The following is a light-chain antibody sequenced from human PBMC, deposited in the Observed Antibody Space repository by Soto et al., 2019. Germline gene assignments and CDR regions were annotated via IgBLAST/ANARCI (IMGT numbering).Light chain of an antibody. CDR1: LLAQKF. J-gene: IGLJ2*01. CDR2: QDT. V-gene: IGLV3-27*01. Sequence: SYELTQPSSVSVSPGQTASITCSGALLAQKFARWLQQKQRQAPVLLIFQDTERPSEISERFSGSNAATTVTLTISGAQVEDEADYYCYSAADNRLVVFGGGTKLTVL. CDR3: YSAADNRLVV.